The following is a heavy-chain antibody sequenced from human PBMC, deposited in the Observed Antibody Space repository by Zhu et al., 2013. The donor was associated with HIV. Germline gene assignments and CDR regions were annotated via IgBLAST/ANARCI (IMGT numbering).Heavy chain of an antibody. V-gene: IGHV1-18*01. CDR2: ISAYNGNT. Sequence: QVQLVQSGAEVKKPGASVKVSCKASGYTFTSYGISWVRQAPGQGLEWMGWISAYNGNTNYAQKLQGRVTMTTDTSTSTAYMELRSLRSDDTAVYYCARDHCSSTSCYKYSGYDREITFDYWGQGTPGHRLL. CDR1: GYTFTSYG. J-gene: IGHJ4*02. CDR3: ARDHCSSTSCYKYSGYDREITFDY. D-gene: IGHD2-2*02.